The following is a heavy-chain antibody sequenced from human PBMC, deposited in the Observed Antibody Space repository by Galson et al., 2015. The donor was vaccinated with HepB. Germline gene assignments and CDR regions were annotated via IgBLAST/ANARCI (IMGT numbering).Heavy chain of an antibody. V-gene: IGHV4-34*01. J-gene: IGHJ5*02. CDR2: INHSGST. CDR3: ARVPGLRLGERFDP. D-gene: IGHD3-16*01. Sequence: SETLSLTCAVYGGSFSGYYWSWIRQPPGKGLEWIGEINHSGSTNYNPSLKSRVTISVDTSKNQFSLKLSSVTAADTAVYYWARVPGLRLGERFDPWGQGTLVTVSS. CDR1: GGSFSGYY.